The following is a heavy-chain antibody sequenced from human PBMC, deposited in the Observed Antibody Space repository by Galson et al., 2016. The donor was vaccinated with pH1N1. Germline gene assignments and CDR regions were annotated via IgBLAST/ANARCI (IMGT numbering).Heavy chain of an antibody. V-gene: IGHV1-69*13. CDR3: AREDYYDIDLSDWYFDL. Sequence: SVKVSCKASGGTFSSYGINWVRQAPGQGLEWMGGIIPIFGTAKYAQNFQGRVTITADESTTTAYMELSSLRSEDTAVYYCAREDYYDIDLSDWYFDLWGRGNLLTVS. D-gene: IGHD3-22*01. J-gene: IGHJ2*01. CDR1: GGTFSSYG. CDR2: IIPIFGTA.